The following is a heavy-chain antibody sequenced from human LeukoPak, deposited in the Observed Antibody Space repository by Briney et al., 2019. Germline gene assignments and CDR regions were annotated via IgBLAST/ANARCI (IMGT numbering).Heavy chain of an antibody. CDR3: ARGTSGSYYGVWFDP. V-gene: IGHV4-59*01. Sequence: SETLSLTRTVSGGSFSSSYWSWVRQPPGKGLEWIAYIYYTGSTNYNPSLKGRVTISLDTSKNQFSLKLSSVTAADTAVYYCARGTSGSYYGVWFDPWGQGTLVTVSS. CDR1: GGSFSSSY. CDR2: IYYTGST. J-gene: IGHJ5*02. D-gene: IGHD1-26*01.